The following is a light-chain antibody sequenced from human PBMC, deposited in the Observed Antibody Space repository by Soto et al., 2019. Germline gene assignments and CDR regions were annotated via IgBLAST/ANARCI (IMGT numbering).Light chain of an antibody. CDR3: QQYYNYST. Sequence: DIQMTQSPSTLYASVGDRVTITCRASQTISSWLAWYRQKPGKAPDLLIYDASKLQSGVPASFSGSESGTEFTLTIASLPPDDFATYYCQQYYNYSTFGQGTKVEVK. CDR1: QTISSW. V-gene: IGKV1-5*01. J-gene: IGKJ1*01. CDR2: DAS.